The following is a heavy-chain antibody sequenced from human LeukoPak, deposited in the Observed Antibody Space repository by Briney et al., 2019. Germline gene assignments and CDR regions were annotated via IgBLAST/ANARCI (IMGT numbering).Heavy chain of an antibody. Sequence: SETLSLTCAVYGGSFSGYYWSWIRQPPGKGLEWIGEINHSGSTNYNPSLKSRVTISVDTSKNQFSLKLSSVTAADTAVYYCTRVGPWVNPDYYYYYMDVWGKGTTVTVSS. J-gene: IGHJ6*03. CDR1: GGSFSGYY. V-gene: IGHV4-34*01. CDR3: TRVGPWVNPDYYYYYMDV. CDR2: INHSGST. D-gene: IGHD1-14*01.